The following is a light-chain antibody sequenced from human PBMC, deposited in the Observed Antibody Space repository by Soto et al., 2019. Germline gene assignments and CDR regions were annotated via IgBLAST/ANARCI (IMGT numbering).Light chain of an antibody. V-gene: IGKV1-17*01. CDR3: LQHSTYPLT. J-gene: IGKJ1*01. CDR2: AAS. Sequence: DIQMTQFPSSRSASVGDRVSITCQASQGIRKDLGWYQQKPGKAPKRLIYAASSLQSGVPSRFSGSGSGTEFTLAISSLQPEDSATFYCLQHSTYPLTFGQGTKVEIK. CDR1: QGIRKD.